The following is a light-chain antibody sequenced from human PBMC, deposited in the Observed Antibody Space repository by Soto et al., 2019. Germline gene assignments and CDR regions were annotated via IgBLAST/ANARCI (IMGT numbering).Light chain of an antibody. CDR3: AAWDDSLNVVV. Sequence: QSVLTQPPSASGTPGQRVTISCSGSSSNIGSNTVNWYQQLPGTAPKLLIYSNNQRPSGVPDRFSGSKSGTSASLAISGLQSEDEAEYYCAAWDDSLNVVVFGGGTKVTVL. V-gene: IGLV1-44*01. CDR2: SNN. J-gene: IGLJ2*01. CDR1: SSNIGSNT.